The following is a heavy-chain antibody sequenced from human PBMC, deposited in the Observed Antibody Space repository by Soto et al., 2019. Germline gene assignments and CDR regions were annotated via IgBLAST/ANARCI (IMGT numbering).Heavy chain of an antibody. J-gene: IGHJ3*02. CDR2: ISGSGGST. V-gene: IGHV3-23*01. Sequence: EVQLLESGGGLAQPGGSLRLSCAASGFTFSSYAMSWVRQAPGKGLEWVSAISGSGGSTYYADSVKGRFTISRDISKNTLYLQMNSLRAEDTAVYHCATTGGRSTGTLGAFDIWGQGKMVTVSS. D-gene: IGHD1-1*01. CDR1: GFTFSSYA. CDR3: ATTGGRSTGTLGAFDI.